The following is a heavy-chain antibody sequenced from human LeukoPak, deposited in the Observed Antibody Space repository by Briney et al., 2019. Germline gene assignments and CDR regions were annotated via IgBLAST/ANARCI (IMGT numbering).Heavy chain of an antibody. V-gene: IGHV4-4*02. D-gene: IGHD2-21*01. CDR3: TREGRDSGGAQQAFDV. J-gene: IGHJ3*01. Sequence: SGTLSLTCAVSGGSITANWWNWVRQPPGKGLEWIGETYHTGMSNYNPSLKSRATISVDTSKNQLSLNPNSVTAADTAIYYCTREGRDSGGAQQAFDVWGQGTLITVSS. CDR1: GGSITANW. CDR2: TYHTGMS.